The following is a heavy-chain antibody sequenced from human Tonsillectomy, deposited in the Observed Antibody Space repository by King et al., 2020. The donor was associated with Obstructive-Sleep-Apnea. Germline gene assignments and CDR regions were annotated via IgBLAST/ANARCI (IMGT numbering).Heavy chain of an antibody. CDR1: GFTFSSYA. J-gene: IGHJ6*02. CDR3: ASISGVIPAAIRNYYYYGLDV. Sequence: VQLVESGGGLLQRGGSLRLSCAASGFTFSSYAMTWVRQAPGKGLEWVSAISGSGGNTYYADSVKGRFTISRDNSENTLNLQMNSLRAEDTAVYYCASISGVIPAAIRNYYYYGLDVWGQGTTVTVSS. CDR2: ISGSGGNT. D-gene: IGHD2-2*01. V-gene: IGHV3-23*04.